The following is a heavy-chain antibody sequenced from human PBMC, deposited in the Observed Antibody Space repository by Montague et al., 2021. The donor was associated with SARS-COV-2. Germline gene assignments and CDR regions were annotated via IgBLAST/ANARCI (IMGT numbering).Heavy chain of an antibody. V-gene: IGHV4-61*09. Sequence: TLSLTCSVSGASISSANDYWTWIRQPAGKGLEWIGHISTSGSSSYNPSLKSRVTIILDTSKQQFSLELTSVTAADTAVYYCARDRRGMAMAGRAYYYYRMDVWGKGTTVTVSP. D-gene: IGHD6-19*01. CDR1: GASISSANDY. J-gene: IGHJ6*04. CDR2: ISTSGSS. CDR3: ARDRRGMAMAGRAYYYYRMDV.